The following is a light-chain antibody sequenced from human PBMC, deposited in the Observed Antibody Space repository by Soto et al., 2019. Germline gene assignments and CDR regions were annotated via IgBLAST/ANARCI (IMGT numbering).Light chain of an antibody. Sequence: MTQFPGVLSASPVRGVALSCSAAQDVTTNFAWYQQKLGQAPRLLIYDISSRATGVPARFSGSGSGTEFTLSISGLQSEDFAVYFCQQYNNWPFSFGQGTRLEIK. CDR2: DIS. CDR3: QQYNNWPFS. J-gene: IGKJ5*01. CDR1: QDVTTN. V-gene: IGKV3-15*01.